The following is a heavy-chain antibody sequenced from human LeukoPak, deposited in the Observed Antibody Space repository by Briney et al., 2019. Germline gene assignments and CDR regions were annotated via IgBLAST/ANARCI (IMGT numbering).Heavy chain of an antibody. CDR2: ISVSDGKT. Sequence: GGSLRLSCAASGFTFSSYAMSWVRQAPGKGLEYVSGISVSDGKTYYADSVKGRFTISRDNAKNSLYLQMNSLRDEDTAVYYCARAGGSYSGSGNLDAFDIWGQGTMVTVSS. CDR3: ARAGGSYSGSGNLDAFDI. J-gene: IGHJ3*02. CDR1: GFTFSSYA. D-gene: IGHD1-26*01. V-gene: IGHV3-23*01.